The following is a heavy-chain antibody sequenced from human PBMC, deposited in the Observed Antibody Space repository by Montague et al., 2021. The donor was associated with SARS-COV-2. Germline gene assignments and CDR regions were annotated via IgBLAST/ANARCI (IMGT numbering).Heavy chain of an antibody. CDR3: AKETLAFTSSSWHFDY. CDR1: GFTFSSYA. D-gene: IGHD6-13*01. J-gene: IGHJ4*02. Sequence: SLSLSCAASGFTFSSYAMSWVRQAPGKGLEWVSAISGSGGSTYYADSVKGRFTISRDNSKNTLYLQMNSLRAEDTAVYYCAKETLAFTSSSWHFDYWGQGTLVTVSS. V-gene: IGHV3-23*01. CDR2: ISGSGGST.